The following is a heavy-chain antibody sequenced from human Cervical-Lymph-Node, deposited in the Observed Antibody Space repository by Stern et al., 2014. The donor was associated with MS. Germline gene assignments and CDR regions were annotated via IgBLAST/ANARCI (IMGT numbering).Heavy chain of an antibody. J-gene: IGHJ5*02. CDR2: TYYRGPS. CDR1: GASITSHF. CDR3: ARATDL. V-gene: IGHV4-59*11. Sequence: QVQLQESGPGLLRPSETLSLTCTASGASITSHFWSWIRQPPGKGLEWVVDTYYRGPSNNTATHQGRAAISIDASKTQFSLRLSSVTAADTAVYYCARATDLWGQGTLVTVSS.